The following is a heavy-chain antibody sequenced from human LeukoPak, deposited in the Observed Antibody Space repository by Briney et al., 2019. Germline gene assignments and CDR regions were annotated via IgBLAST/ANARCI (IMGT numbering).Heavy chain of an antibody. CDR1: GFTFGSYG. CDR3: ARPIYCSGGSCYSGNPRYYYMDV. D-gene: IGHD2-15*01. CDR2: IRSDGSNK. Sequence: GGSLRLSCAASGFTFGSYGMHWVRQAPGKGLEWVTFIRSDGSNKYYADSVKGRFTISRDNAKNSLYLQMNSLRAEDTAVYYCARPIYCSGGSCYSGNPRYYYMDVWGKGTTVTVSS. J-gene: IGHJ6*03. V-gene: IGHV3-30*02.